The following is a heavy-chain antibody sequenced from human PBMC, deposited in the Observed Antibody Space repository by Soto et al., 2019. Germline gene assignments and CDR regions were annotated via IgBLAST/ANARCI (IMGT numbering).Heavy chain of an antibody. CDR2: MSSRGSYI. Sequence: GGSLRLSCVASGFDFDSYTIHWVRQAPGKGLEWVSFMSSRGSYIFYADSVKGRFTISRDNAKSILYLQMNSLRAEDTAVYYFPRDLGDYGDYLYYHYAMDVCGQGTTVTVSS. CDR1: GFDFDSYT. CDR3: PRDLGDYGDYLYYHYAMDV. V-gene: IGHV3-21*06. J-gene: IGHJ6*02. D-gene: IGHD4-17*01.